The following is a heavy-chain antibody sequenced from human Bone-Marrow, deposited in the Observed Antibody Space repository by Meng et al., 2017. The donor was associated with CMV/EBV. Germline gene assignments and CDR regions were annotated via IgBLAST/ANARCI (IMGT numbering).Heavy chain of an antibody. J-gene: IGHJ6*02. Sequence: SVKVSCKASGGTFSSYAISWVRQAPGQGLEWMGGIIPIFGTANYAQKFQGRVTITTDESTSTAYMELSSLRSEDTAVYYCARPAVAGNYYYYGMDVWGRGPTVPVSS. V-gene: IGHV1-69*05. CDR2: IIPIFGTA. D-gene: IGHD6-19*01. CDR1: GGTFSSYA. CDR3: ARPAVAGNYYYYGMDV.